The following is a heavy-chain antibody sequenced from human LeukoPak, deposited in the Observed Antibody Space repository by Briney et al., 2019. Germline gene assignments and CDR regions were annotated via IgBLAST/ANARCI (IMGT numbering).Heavy chain of an antibody. J-gene: IGHJ4*02. CDR1: GFTLSSYA. CDR3: AKAKVGSAWIYEY. CDR2: WSSTST. V-gene: IGHV3-23*01. D-gene: IGHD5-12*01. Sequence: GGSLRLSCAASGFTLSSYAMTWVRQAPGKGLEWVSTWSSTSTYYADSVQGRFTISRDNSKNTLYVQMNSLRAEDTAVYFCAKAKVGSAWIYEYWGQGILVTVSS.